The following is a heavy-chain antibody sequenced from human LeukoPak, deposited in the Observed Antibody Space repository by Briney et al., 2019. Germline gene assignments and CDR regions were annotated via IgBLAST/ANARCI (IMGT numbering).Heavy chain of an antibody. D-gene: IGHD3-3*01. CDR3: ARDSRPTPITIFGVVIRFGY. J-gene: IGHJ4*02. CDR1: GFTFSSYA. Sequence: PGGSLRLSCAASGFTFSSYAMSWVRQAPGKGLEWVSYISSSSSTIYYADSVKGRFTISRDNAKNSLYLQMNSLRAEDTAVYYCARDSRPTPITIFGVVIRFGYWGQGTLVTVSS. CDR2: ISSSSSTI. V-gene: IGHV3-48*01.